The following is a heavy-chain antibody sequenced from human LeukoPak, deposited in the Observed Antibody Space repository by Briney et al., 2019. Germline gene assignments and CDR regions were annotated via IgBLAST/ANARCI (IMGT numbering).Heavy chain of an antibody. Sequence: ASETLSLTCTVSGGSITTYYWSWIRQPPGKGLEWIGYIDSTASTNYNPSLKTRVTISIDTSNNQFSLKLTSVTAADTAVYYCARVMYGDYAFDYWGQGTLVTVSS. CDR2: IDSTAST. V-gene: IGHV4-59*01. CDR3: ARVMYGDYAFDY. CDR1: GGSITTYY. D-gene: IGHD4-17*01. J-gene: IGHJ4*02.